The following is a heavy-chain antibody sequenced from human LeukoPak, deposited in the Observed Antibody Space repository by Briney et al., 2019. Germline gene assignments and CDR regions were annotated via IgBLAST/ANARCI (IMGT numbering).Heavy chain of an antibody. Sequence: SETLSLTYTVSGGSISSYYWSWIRRPPGKGLEWIGYIYYSGSTNYNPSLKSRVTISVDTSKNQFSLKLSSVTAADTAVYYCARDRGYYYYYMDVWGKGTTVTVSS. V-gene: IGHV4-59*01. D-gene: IGHD3-10*01. CDR2: IYYSGST. CDR3: ARDRGYYYYYMDV. J-gene: IGHJ6*03. CDR1: GGSISSYY.